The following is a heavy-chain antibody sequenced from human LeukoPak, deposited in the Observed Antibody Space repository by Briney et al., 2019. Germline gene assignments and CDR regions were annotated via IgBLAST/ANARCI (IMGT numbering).Heavy chain of an antibody. CDR1: GFTFSDYY. V-gene: IGHV3-23*01. Sequence: GGSLRLSCAASGFTFSDYYMSWIRQAPGKGLEWVSAISGSGGSTYYADSVKDRFTISRDNSKNTLYLQMNSLRAEDTAVYYCAKDGSPTGIVGATEYGYWGQGTLVTVSS. D-gene: IGHD1-26*01. CDR3: AKDGSPTGIVGATEYGY. J-gene: IGHJ4*02. CDR2: ISGSGGST.